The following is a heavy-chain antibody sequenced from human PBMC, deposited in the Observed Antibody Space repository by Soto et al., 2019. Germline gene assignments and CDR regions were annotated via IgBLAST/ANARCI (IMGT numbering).Heavy chain of an antibody. V-gene: IGHV1-2*02. CDR3: ARPPVYISDWYYLDL. CDR1: GYTFIDYY. J-gene: IGHJ4*02. Sequence: QVQLVQSGAEVKKPGASVKVSCEASGYTFIDYYMHWVRQAPGQGFEWMGRISPKSGGTHYAQKFQGRVTMTWDTSLNTAYMELSSLMSEDTAVYYCARPPVYISDWYYLDLWGQGTLVPVSS. CDR2: ISPKSGGT. D-gene: IGHD6-19*01.